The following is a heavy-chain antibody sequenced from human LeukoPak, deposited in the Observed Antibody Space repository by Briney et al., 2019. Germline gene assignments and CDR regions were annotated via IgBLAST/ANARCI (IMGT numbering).Heavy chain of an antibody. CDR3: ARDEARYSSGYYPNWFDP. CDR1: GYTFTSYG. Sequence: GASVKVSCKASGYTFTSYGISWVRQAPGQRLEWMGWISGYNGYTHYAHNLQGRVTMTTDTSTSTAYMELRSLRSDDTAVYYCARDEARYSSGYYPNWFDPWGQGTLVTVSS. CDR2: ISGYNGYT. D-gene: IGHD3-22*01. V-gene: IGHV1-18*01. J-gene: IGHJ5*02.